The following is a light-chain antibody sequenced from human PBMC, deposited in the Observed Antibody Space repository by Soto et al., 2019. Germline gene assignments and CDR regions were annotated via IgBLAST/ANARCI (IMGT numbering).Light chain of an antibody. CDR1: SSDVGGYNY. CDR3: SSSTRSATYV. Sequence: QSALAQPASVSGSPGQSITISCTGTSSDVGGYNYVSWYQQHPGKAPKLMIYDVNNRLSGVSSRFSGSKSGNTASLTISGLQAEDEADYYCSSSTRSATYVFATVPKVT. CDR2: DVN. V-gene: IGLV2-14*03. J-gene: IGLJ1*01.